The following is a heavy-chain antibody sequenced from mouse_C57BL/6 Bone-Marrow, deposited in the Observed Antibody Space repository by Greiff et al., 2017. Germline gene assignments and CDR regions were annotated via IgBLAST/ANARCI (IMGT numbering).Heavy chain of an antibody. D-gene: IGHD2-4*01. J-gene: IGHJ2*01. CDR2: IHPNSGST. Sequence: QVQLQQPGAELVKPGASVQLSCKASGYTFTSYWMHWVKQRPGQGLEWIGMIHPNSGSTNYNEKFKSKATLTVDKSSSTAYMQLSSLSSEDSAVYYCASPHDYSFDYWGQGTTLTVSS. CDR1: GYTFTSYW. CDR3: ASPHDYSFDY. V-gene: IGHV1-64*01.